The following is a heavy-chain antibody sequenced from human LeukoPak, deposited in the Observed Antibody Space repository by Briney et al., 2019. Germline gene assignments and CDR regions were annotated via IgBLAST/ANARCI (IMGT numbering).Heavy chain of an antibody. Sequence: GGSLKLSCAASGLTFSGSAIHWVRQASGKGLEWVGRIRSKANSYATAYTASVQGRFTISRDDSKNTAYLQMNSLKTEDTAVYYCTSWRSSGFSYWGQGTLVIVSS. V-gene: IGHV3-73*01. CDR2: IRSKANSYAT. CDR3: TSWRSSGFSY. CDR1: GLTFSGSA. J-gene: IGHJ4*02. D-gene: IGHD6-19*01.